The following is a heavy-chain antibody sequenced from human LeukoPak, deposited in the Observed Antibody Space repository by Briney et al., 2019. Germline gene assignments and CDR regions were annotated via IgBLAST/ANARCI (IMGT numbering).Heavy chain of an antibody. CDR1: GGSISSYY. D-gene: IGHD3-16*02. J-gene: IGHJ5*02. V-gene: IGHV4-59*01. CDR3: ARAPTQNLTYYDYVWGSYRYSSNWFDP. Sequence: SETLSLTCTVYGGSISSYYRSWIRQPPGKGLEWIGYIYYSGSINYNPSLKSRVTISVDTSKNQLSLKLSSVTAADTAVYYGARAPTQNLTYYDYVWGSYRYSSNWFDPWGQGTLVTVSS. CDR2: IYYSGSI.